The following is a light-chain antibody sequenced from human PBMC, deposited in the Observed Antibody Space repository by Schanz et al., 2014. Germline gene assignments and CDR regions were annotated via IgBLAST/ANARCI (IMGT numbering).Light chain of an antibody. CDR2: DVS. Sequence: SALTQPASVSGSPGQSITISCTGTSSDVGGYNYVSWYQQHPGKAPKLMIYDVSNRPSGVSNRFSGSKSGNTASLTISGLQAEDEADYYCSSYTTNSAPGVVFGGGTQLTVL. CDR1: SSDVGGYNY. CDR3: SSYTTNSAPGVV. J-gene: IGLJ2*01. V-gene: IGLV2-14*03.